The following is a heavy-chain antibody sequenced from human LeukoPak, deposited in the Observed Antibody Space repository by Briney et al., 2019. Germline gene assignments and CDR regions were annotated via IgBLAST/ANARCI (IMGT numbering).Heavy chain of an antibody. V-gene: IGHV3-23*01. J-gene: IGHJ4*02. Sequence: GGSLRLSCAASGFTFSSYAMSWVRQAPGEGREWVSAISGSGGSTYYADSVKGRFTLSRANSKNTPYLQMNSLRAEDTAVYYCANNRERLWLLVYFDYWGQGTLVTVSS. D-gene: IGHD5-18*01. CDR2: ISGSGGST. CDR3: ANNRERLWLLVYFDY. CDR1: GFTFSSYA.